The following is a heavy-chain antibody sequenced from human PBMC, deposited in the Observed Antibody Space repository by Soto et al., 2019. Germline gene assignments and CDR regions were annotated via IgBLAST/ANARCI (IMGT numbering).Heavy chain of an antibody. D-gene: IGHD4-17*01. J-gene: IGHJ3*02. CDR2: VSAYNGNT. Sequence: QVPLVQSGAEVKKPGASVKVSCKASGYTFTSYGISWVRQAPGQGLEWMGWVSAYNGNTNYVQKLQGRVTMTTDTSTGTAYMELRSLRSADTAVYYLVRSDYGDLYDAFDMWGQGTMVTVSS. CDR3: VRSDYGDLYDAFDM. V-gene: IGHV1-18*01. CDR1: GYTFTSYG.